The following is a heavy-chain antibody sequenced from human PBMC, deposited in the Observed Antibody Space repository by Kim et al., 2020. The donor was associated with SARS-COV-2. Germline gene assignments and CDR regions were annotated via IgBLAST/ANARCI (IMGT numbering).Heavy chain of an antibody. J-gene: IGHJ4*02. V-gene: IGHV4-39*01. Sequence: SETLSLTCTVSGGSISSSSYYWGWIRQPPGKGLEWIGSIYYSGSTYYNPSLKSRVTLSVDTSKNQFSLKLSSVTAADTAVYYCARTYYDFWSGYCPDYWGQGTLVTVSS. CDR1: GGSISSSSYY. CDR3: ARTYYDFWSGYCPDY. CDR2: IYYSGST. D-gene: IGHD3-3*01.